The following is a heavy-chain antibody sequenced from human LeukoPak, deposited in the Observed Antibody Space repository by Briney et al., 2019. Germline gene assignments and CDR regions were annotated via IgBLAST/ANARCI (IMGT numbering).Heavy chain of an antibody. CDR2: ISSSSSYI. J-gene: IGHJ5*02. D-gene: IGHD6-13*01. CDR3: AREGSWYDWFDP. Sequence: PGGSLRLSCAASGFTLSFYRVNWVRQAPGKGLEWVSSISSSSSYIYYADSVKGRFTISRDNAKNSLYLQMNSLRAEDTAVYYCAREGSWYDWFDPWGQGTLVTVSS. V-gene: IGHV3-21*01. CDR1: GFTLSFYR.